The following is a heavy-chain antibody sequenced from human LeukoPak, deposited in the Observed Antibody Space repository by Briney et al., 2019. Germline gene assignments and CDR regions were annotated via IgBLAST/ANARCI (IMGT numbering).Heavy chain of an antibody. V-gene: IGHV4-61*02. J-gene: IGHJ4*02. Sequence: SQTLSLTCTVSGGSISSGSYYWSWIRQPAGKGLEWIGRIYTSGSTNYNPSLKSRVTISVDTSENQFSLKLSSVTAADTAVYYCASLHCSGGSCYPDYWGQGTLVTVSS. D-gene: IGHD2-15*01. CDR1: GGSISSGSYY. CDR2: IYTSGST. CDR3: ASLHCSGGSCYPDY.